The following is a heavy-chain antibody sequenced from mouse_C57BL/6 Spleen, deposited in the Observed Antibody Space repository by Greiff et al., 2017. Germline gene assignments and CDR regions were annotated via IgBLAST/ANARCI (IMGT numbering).Heavy chain of an antibody. CDR2: ISSGGSYT. D-gene: IGHD3-2*02. J-gene: IGHJ4*01. CDR1: GFTFSSYG. CDR3: ARRGSSGYEAMDY. Sequence: EVTLVESGGDLVKPGGSLKLSCAASGFTFSSYGMSWVRQTPDKRLEWVATISSGGSYTYYPDSVKGRFTISRDNAKNTLYLQMSSLKSEDTAMYYCARRGSSGYEAMDYWGQGTSVTVSS. V-gene: IGHV5-6*02.